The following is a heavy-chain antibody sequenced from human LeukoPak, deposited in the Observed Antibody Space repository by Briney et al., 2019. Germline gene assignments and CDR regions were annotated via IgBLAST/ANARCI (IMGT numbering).Heavy chain of an antibody. J-gene: IGHJ4*02. Sequence: PSETLSLTCTVSGGSISSYYWSWIRQPPGKGLGWIRYINFSGRTNYNPSLKRRVTISVDTSNNQFSLKLSSVTAADAAVYYCARQNDDYNPGSPRFDYWGQGTLVTVSS. CDR3: ARQNDDYNPGSPRFDY. CDR2: INFSGRT. V-gene: IGHV4-59*08. CDR1: GGSISSYY. D-gene: IGHD4-17*01.